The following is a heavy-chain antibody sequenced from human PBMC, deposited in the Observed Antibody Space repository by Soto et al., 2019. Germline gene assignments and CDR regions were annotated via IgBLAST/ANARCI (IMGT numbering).Heavy chain of an antibody. CDR1: GASITSAY. CDR2: IYYIGRT. Sequence: QVQLQESGPGLVKPSETLSLTCSVSGASITSAYWNWIRQPPGKGLEWVGYIYYIGRTNYNPSLKSRVTMSLDTSNNQLSLDLRFVTAADTAVYYCARGKNWFDRWGQGTLVTVSS. CDR3: ARGKNWFDR. J-gene: IGHJ5*02. V-gene: IGHV4-59*08.